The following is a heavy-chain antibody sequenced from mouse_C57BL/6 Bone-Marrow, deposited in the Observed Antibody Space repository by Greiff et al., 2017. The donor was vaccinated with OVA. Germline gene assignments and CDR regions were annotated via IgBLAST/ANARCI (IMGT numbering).Heavy chain of an antibody. V-gene: IGHV1-53*01. CDR3: ARLGEIYLY. CDR1: GYTFTSYW. J-gene: IGHJ3*01. Sequence: QVHVKQPGPELVKPGASVKLSCKASGYTFTSYWMHWVKQRPGQGLEWIGNINPSNGGTNYNEKFKSKATLTVDKSSSTAYRQLSSLTSEDSAVYYCARLGEIYLYWGQGTLVTVSA. D-gene: IGHD5-5*01. CDR2: INPSNGGT.